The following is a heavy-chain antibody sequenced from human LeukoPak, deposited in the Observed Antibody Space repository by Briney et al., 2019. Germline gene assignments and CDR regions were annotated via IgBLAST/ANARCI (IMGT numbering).Heavy chain of an antibody. CDR1: GYTFTSYG. Sequence: ASVKVSCKASGYTFTSYGISWVRQAPGQGLEWMGWISAYNGNTNYAQKLQGRVTMTTDTSTSTAYMELRSLRSDDTAVYYCARDWFESDYYGSGSYGPVLYRGQGTLVTVSS. D-gene: IGHD3-10*01. CDR3: ARDWFESDYYGSGSYGPVLY. V-gene: IGHV1-18*01. J-gene: IGHJ4*02. CDR2: ISAYNGNT.